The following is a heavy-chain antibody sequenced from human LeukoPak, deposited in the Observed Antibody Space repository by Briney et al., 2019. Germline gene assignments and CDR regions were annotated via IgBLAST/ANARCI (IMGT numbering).Heavy chain of an antibody. V-gene: IGHV3-33*08. Sequence: GGSLRLSCAASGFIFSGSWMSWVRRAPGKGLEWVAVIWYDGSNKFYADSVKGRFTISRDNSKNTLYLQMNSLRAEDTAVYYCARETTTLDYWGQGTLVTVSS. CDR2: IWYDGSNK. J-gene: IGHJ4*02. CDR3: ARETTTLDY. CDR1: GFIFSGSW. D-gene: IGHD1-26*01.